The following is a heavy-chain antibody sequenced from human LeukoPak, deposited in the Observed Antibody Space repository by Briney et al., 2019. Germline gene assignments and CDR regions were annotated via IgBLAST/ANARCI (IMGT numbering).Heavy chain of an antibody. CDR1: GFTFSSYS. Sequence: GGSLRLSCAASGFTFSSYSMNWVRQAPGKGLEWVAVISYDGSNKYYADSVKGRFTISRDNSKNALYLQMNSLRAEDTAVYYCAKGLLLLWFGEPLPDAFDIWGQGTMVTVSS. V-gene: IGHV3-30*18. D-gene: IGHD3-10*01. J-gene: IGHJ3*02. CDR3: AKGLLLLWFGEPLPDAFDI. CDR2: ISYDGSNK.